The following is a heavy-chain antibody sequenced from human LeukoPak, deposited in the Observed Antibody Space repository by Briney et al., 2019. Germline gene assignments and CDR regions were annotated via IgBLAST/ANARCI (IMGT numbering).Heavy chain of an antibody. V-gene: IGHV3-21*01. Sequence: GGSLRLSCAASGFTFSSYSMNWVRQAPGKGLEWVSSISSSSSYIYYADSVKGRFTISSDNAKNSLYLQMNSLRAEDTAVYYCARYIGEIDGFFDYWGQGTLVTVSS. CDR2: ISSSSSYI. J-gene: IGHJ4*02. CDR3: ARYIGEIDGFFDY. D-gene: IGHD3-10*01. CDR1: GFTFSSYS.